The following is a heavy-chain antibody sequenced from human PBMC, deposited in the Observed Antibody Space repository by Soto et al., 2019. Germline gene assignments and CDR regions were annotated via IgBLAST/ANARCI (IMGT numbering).Heavy chain of an antibody. D-gene: IGHD6-13*01. CDR3: ASRANYSSSWYVY. CDR2: INHSGST. Sequence: QVQLQQWGAGLLKPSETLSLTCAVYGGSFSGYYWSWIRQPPGKGLEWIGEINHSGSTNYNPSLKSRVTISVDTSKSQFSLKLSSVTAADTAVYYCASRANYSSSWYVYWGQGTLVTVSS. V-gene: IGHV4-34*01. CDR1: GGSFSGYY. J-gene: IGHJ4*02.